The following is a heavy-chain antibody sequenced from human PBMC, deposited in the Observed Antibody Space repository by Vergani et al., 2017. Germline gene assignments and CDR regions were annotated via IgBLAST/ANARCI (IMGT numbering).Heavy chain of an antibody. Sequence: VQLLESGGGLVQPGRSLRLSCAASGFTFDDYAMHWVRQAPGKGLEWVAVIWYDGSDKYYADSVKGRFTISRDNSKNTLYLQMNSLRGEDTAAFYCARAAAADNMDVWGKGTTVTVSS. CDR3: ARAAAADNMDV. CDR1: GFTFDDYA. J-gene: IGHJ6*03. D-gene: IGHD6-13*01. V-gene: IGHV3-33*08. CDR2: IWYDGSDK.